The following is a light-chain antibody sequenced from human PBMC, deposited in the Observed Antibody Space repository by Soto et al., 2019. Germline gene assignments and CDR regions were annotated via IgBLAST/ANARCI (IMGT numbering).Light chain of an antibody. Sequence: SVLTQPPSVSAAPGPKVTISCSGSSSNIGNNYVSWYQQLPGTAPKLLIYDNNKRPSGIPDRFSGSKSGTSATLGITGLQTGDEADYYCGTWDSSLSAWVFGGGTKVTVL. V-gene: IGLV1-51*01. CDR2: DNN. CDR3: GTWDSSLSAWV. J-gene: IGLJ3*02. CDR1: SSNIGNNY.